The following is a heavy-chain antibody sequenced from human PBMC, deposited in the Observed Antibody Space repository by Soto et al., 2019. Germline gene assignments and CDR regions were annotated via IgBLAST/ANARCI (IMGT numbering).Heavy chain of an antibody. J-gene: IGHJ4*02. CDR2: ISGHDGAT. CDR3: ARDLYPLAYYFDY. V-gene: IGHV1-18*04. CDR1: GYTFINHG. Sequence: QVQLVQSGAEVKKPGASVKVSCKISGYTFINHGISWVRQAPGRGLEWLGWISGHDGATKYAQRLQGRVTMTRDTSTSTAYMELSSLTSDDTAVYYCARDLYPLAYYFDYWGQGTLVTVSS.